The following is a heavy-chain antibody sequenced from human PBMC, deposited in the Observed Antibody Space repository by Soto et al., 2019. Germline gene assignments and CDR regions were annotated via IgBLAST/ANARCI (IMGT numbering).Heavy chain of an antibody. CDR1: GFTFSSYS. Sequence: PWGSPRLSCAASGFTFSSYSMNWVRQAPWKGLEWVSSISSSSSYIYYADSVKGRFTISRDNAKNSLYLQMNSLRAEDTAVYYCARGPKGGGIDYWGQGTLVTVSS. V-gene: IGHV3-21*01. D-gene: IGHD2-15*01. CDR3: ARGPKGGGIDY. CDR2: ISSSSSYI. J-gene: IGHJ4*02.